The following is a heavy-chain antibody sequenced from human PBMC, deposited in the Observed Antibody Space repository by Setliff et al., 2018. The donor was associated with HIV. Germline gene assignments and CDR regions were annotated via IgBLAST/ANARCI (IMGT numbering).Heavy chain of an antibody. CDR2: AR. Sequence: GGSLRLSCIASGFSFNNYYMTWVRQAPGKGLEWVKARYGDSVRGRFTISGDYAKNSVYLQMNSLRAEDTAIYYCARKLRPGHGVDVWGQGTTVTVSS. V-gene: IGHV3-7*01. D-gene: IGHD3-10*01. CDR3: ARKLRPGHGVDV. CDR1: GFSFNNYY. J-gene: IGHJ6*02.